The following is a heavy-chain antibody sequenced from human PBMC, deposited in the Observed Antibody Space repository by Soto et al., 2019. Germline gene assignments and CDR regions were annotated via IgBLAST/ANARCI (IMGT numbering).Heavy chain of an antibody. CDR1: GYTFTSYA. D-gene: IGHD3-22*01. CDR2: INAGNGNT. Sequence: ASVKVSCKASGYTFTSYAMHWVRQAPGQRLEWMGWINAGNGNTKYSQKFQGRVTITRDTSASTAYMELSSLRSEDTAVYYCARDGDDYYDSSGYYYSTGGYWGQGTLVPVSS. J-gene: IGHJ4*02. V-gene: IGHV1-3*01. CDR3: ARDGDDYYDSSGYYYSTGGY.